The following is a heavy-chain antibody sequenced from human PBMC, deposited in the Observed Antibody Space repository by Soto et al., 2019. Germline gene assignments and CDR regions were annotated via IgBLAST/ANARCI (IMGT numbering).Heavy chain of an antibody. CDR3: AREVDAAADWYFDL. J-gene: IGHJ2*01. CDR1: GFTFSSYW. CDR2: IKQDGSEK. Sequence: GGSLRLSCAASGFTFSSYWMSWVRQAPGKGLEWVANIKQDGSEKYYVDSVKGRFTISRDNAKNSLYLQMNSLRAEDTAVYYCAREVDAAADWYFDLWGRGTLVTVSS. D-gene: IGHD6-13*01. V-gene: IGHV3-7*01.